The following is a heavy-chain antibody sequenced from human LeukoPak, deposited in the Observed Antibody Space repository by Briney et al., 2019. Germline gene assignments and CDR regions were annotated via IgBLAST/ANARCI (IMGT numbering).Heavy chain of an antibody. J-gene: IGHJ4*02. V-gene: IGHV4-30-4*01. CDR3: ARVGCSGGSCYPGDY. CDR1: GGSISSGDYY. D-gene: IGHD2-15*01. Sequence: SETLSLTCTVSGGSISSGDYYWSWIRQPPGKGLEWIGYIYYSGSTYYNPSLKSRVTISVDTSKNQSSLKLSSVTAADTAVYYCARVGCSGGSCYPGDYWGQGTLVTVSS. CDR2: IYYSGST.